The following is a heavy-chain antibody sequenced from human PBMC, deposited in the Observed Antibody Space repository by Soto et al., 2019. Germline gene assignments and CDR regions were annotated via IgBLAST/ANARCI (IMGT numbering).Heavy chain of an antibody. CDR1: GGSISSYY. J-gene: IGHJ4*02. CDR2: IYYSGST. Sequence: SETLSLTCTVSGGSISSYYWSWIRQPPGKGLEWIGYIYYSGSTNYNPSLKSRVTISVDTSKNQFSLKLSSVTAADTAVYYCARQYGGSYADERAQGTLVTVSS. CDR3: ARQYGGSYADE. D-gene: IGHD1-26*01. V-gene: IGHV4-59*08.